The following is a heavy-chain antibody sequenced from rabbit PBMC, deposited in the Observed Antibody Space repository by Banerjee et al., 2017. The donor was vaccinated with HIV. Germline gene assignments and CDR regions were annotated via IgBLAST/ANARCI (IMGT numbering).Heavy chain of an antibody. CDR1: GFSFSSSYY. CDR3: ARAGVTAYDYASYFNL. CDR2: IYNGDGST. J-gene: IGHJ4*01. Sequence: QEQLEESGGDLVKPGASLTLTCTASGFSFSSSYYMCWVRQAPGKGLEWIACIYNGDGSTYYASWAKGRFTISKTSSTTVTLLMTSLTAADTATYFCARAGVTAYDYASYFNLWGPGTLVTVS. V-gene: IGHV1S45*01. D-gene: IGHD6-1*01.